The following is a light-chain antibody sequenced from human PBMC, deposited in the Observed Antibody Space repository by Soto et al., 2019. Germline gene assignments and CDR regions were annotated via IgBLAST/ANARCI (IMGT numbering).Light chain of an antibody. J-gene: IGKJ1*01. CDR3: QQYNNWPRK. CDR1: QSVSSS. V-gene: IGKV3-15*01. Sequence: EIVMTQSPATLSVSPGERAALSCRASQSVSSSLAWYQHKAGQAPSLLIYGASTRATGVPARFSVSGSGTEFTLTISSLQSEDFAVYYCQQYNNWPRKFGQGTKVEI. CDR2: GAS.